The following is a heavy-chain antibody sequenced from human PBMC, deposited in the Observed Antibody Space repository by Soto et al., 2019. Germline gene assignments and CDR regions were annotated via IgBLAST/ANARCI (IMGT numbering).Heavy chain of an antibody. J-gene: IGHJ6*03. V-gene: IGHV4-34*01. D-gene: IGHD2-15*01. CDR1: GGSFSGYY. CDR2: INHSGST. Sequence: QVQLQQWGAGLLKPSETLSLTCAVYGGSFSGYYWSWIRQPPGKGLEWIGEINHSGSTNYNPSLKSRVTISVDTSKNQFSLKLSSVTAADTAVYYCARMKKGYCSGGSCYSRYYYYYMDVWGKGTTVTVSS. CDR3: ARMKKGYCSGGSCYSRYYYYYMDV.